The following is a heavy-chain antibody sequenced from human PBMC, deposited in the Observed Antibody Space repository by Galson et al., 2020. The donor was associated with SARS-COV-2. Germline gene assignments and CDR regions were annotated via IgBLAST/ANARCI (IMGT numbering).Heavy chain of an antibody. CDR2: ISAYNGNT. J-gene: IGHJ6*02. Sequence: ASVKVSCKASGYTFTSYGISWVRQAPGQGLEWMGWISAYNGNTNYAQKLQGRVTMTTDTSTSTAYMELRSLRSDDTAVYYCARDFVDTAMVGDPYYYYGMDVWGQGTTVTVSS. CDR3: ARDFVDTAMVGDPYYYYGMDV. CDR1: GYTFTSYG. D-gene: IGHD5-18*01. V-gene: IGHV1-18*01.